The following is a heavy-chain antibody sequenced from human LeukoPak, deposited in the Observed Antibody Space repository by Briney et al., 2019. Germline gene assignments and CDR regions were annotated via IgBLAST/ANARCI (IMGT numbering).Heavy chain of an antibody. D-gene: IGHD6-19*01. CDR2: IYHSGST. CDR1: GYPISSGYY. V-gene: IGHV4-38-2*02. Sequence: SETLSLTCTVSGYPISSGYYWGWIRQPPGKGLEWIGSIYHSGSTYYNPSLKSRVTISVDKSKNQFSLKLSSVTATDTAVYYCARAVAGNFDTGPHFDYWGQGTLVTVSS. J-gene: IGHJ4*02. CDR3: ARAVAGNFDTGPHFDY.